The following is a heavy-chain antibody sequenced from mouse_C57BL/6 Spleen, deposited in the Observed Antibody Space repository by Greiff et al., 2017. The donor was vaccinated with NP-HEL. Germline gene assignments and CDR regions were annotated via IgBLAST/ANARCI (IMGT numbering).Heavy chain of an antibody. V-gene: IGHV1-81*01. D-gene: IGHD1-1*01. CDR1: GYTFTSYG. CDR2: IYPRSGNT. Sequence: QVQLQQSGAELARPGASVKLSCKASGYTFTSYGISWVKQRTGQGLEWIGEIYPRSGNTYYNEKFKGKATLTADKSSSTAYMELRSLTSEDSAVYFCARHYYGSSYDAMDYWGQGTSVTVSS. J-gene: IGHJ4*01. CDR3: ARHYYGSSYDAMDY.